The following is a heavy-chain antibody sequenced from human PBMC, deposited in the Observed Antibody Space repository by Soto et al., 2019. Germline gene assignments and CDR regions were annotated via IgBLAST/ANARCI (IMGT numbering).Heavy chain of an antibody. Sequence: EPLSLTSSVAGGSMSGSYWSWIRQSPGKGLEWLGYVYYTGSTNYSPSLRSRVSISVDTSKNEFSLRLSSVTAADTAVYFCARSVAVPGAHIDYWGQGTQVTVSS. J-gene: IGHJ4*02. D-gene: IGHD6-19*01. CDR3: ARSVAVPGAHIDY. CDR2: VYYTGST. V-gene: IGHV4-59*01. CDR1: GGSMSGSY.